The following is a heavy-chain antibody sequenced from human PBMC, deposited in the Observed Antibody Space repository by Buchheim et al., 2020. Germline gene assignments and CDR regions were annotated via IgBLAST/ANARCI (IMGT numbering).Heavy chain of an antibody. Sequence: VQLVESGGGLVQPGGSLRLSCAASGFTFSDLWMHWVRQTPGKVLMWVSRINSDGSSTIYGESVKGGFTVSRDKPKNTLYLQMNSLRAEDTGVYYCARDPLLNGGTLDYWGQGT. J-gene: IGHJ4*02. CDR3: ARDPLLNGGTLDY. D-gene: IGHD1-1*01. CDR2: INSDGSST. CDR1: GFTFSDLW. V-gene: IGHV3-74*01.